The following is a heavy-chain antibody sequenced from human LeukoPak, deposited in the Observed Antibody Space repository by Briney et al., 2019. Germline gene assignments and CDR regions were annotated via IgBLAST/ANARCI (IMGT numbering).Heavy chain of an antibody. V-gene: IGHV4-59*08. D-gene: IGHD3-10*01. J-gene: IGHJ4*02. CDR2: IYYSGTT. CDR3: ARHYMGSYYNHGLDY. CDR1: GYSISSYY. Sequence: SETLSLTCSVSGYSISSYYWSWIRQPPGKGLEWIGYIYYSGTTYYNPSLKSRVTISVDTSKNQFSLRLSSATAADTAVYYCARHYMGSYYNHGLDYWGQGTLVTVSS.